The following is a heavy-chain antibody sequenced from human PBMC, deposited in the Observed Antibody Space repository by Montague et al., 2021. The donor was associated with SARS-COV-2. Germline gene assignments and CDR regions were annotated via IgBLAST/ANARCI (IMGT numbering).Heavy chain of an antibody. V-gene: IGHV4-61*02. D-gene: IGHD3-9*01. Sequence: TLSLTCTVSGGSISSGSYYWNWIRPPAGKGLEWLGRIYTSGSTNYNPSLKSRVTISVDTSRNQFSLKLSSVTAADTAVYYCARESLHLTGYYNDYFDSWGQGTLVTVSS. CDR2: IYTSGST. CDR3: ARESLHLTGYYNDYFDS. CDR1: GGSISSGSYY. J-gene: IGHJ4*02.